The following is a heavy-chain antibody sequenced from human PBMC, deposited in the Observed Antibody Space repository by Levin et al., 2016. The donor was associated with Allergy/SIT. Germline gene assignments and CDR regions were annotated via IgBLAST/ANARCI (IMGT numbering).Heavy chain of an antibody. CDR1: GYTFTSYG. CDR3: ARVPLGGYVHGLAMDV. V-gene: IGHV1-18*01. D-gene: IGHD3-22*01. Sequence: ASVKVSCKASGYTFTSYGISWVRQAPGQGLEWMGWISAYNGNTNYAQKLQGRVTMTTDTSTSTAYMELRSLRSDDTAVYYCARVPLGGYVHGLAMDVWGQGTTVTVSS. J-gene: IGHJ6*02. CDR2: ISAYNGNT.